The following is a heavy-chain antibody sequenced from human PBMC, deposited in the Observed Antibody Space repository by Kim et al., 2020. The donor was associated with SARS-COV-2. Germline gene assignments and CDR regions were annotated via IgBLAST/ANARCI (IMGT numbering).Heavy chain of an antibody. CDR1: GFTFDDYG. D-gene: IGHD1-26*01. Sequence: GGSLRLSCAASGFTFDDYGMSWVRQAPGKGLEWVSGINWNGGSTGYADSVKGRFTISRDNAKNSLYLQMNSLRAEDTALYYCARDLGGRSHTPIDYWGQGTLVTVSS. CDR3: ARDLGGRSHTPIDY. V-gene: IGHV3-20*04. CDR2: INWNGGST. J-gene: IGHJ4*02.